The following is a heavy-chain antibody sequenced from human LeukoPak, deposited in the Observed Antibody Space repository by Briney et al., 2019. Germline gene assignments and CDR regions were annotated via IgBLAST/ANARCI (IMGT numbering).Heavy chain of an antibody. CDR1: GGSFSGYY. Sequence: PSETLSLTCAVYGGSFSGYYWSWIRQPPGKGLEWIGEINHSGSTNYNPSLESRVTISVDTSKNQFSLRLKSVTAADTAVYYCARRSRSSPRYFDSWGQGTLITVSS. D-gene: IGHD6-13*01. V-gene: IGHV4-34*01. CDR2: INHSGST. CDR3: ARRSRSSPRYFDS. J-gene: IGHJ4*02.